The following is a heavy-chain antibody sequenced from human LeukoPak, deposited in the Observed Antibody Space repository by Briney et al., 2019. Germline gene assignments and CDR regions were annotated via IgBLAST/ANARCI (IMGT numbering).Heavy chain of an antibody. D-gene: IGHD2-21*01. CDR2: IYYSGST. CDR3: ARALSRTIRYYYMDV. V-gene: IGHV4-59*01. J-gene: IGHJ6*03. Sequence: SETLSLTCAVYGGSFSGYYWSWIRQPPGKGLEWVGYIYYSGSTNYNPSLKSRVTISVDTSKNQFSLKLSSVTAADTAVYYCARALSRTIRYYYMDVWGKGTTVTISS. CDR1: GGSFSGYY.